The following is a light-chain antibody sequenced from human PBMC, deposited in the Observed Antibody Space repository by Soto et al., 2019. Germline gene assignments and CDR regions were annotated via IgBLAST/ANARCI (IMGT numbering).Light chain of an antibody. CDR1: SSNIGAGYD. CDR2: GNI. V-gene: IGLV1-40*01. J-gene: IGLJ2*01. Sequence: QSVLTQPPSVSGAPGQRVTISCTGSSSNIGAGYDVHWYQQRPGAAPKLLIYGNINRPSGVPDRFSGSKSGTSASLAITGLQAEDEADYYCQSYDSSLVFGGGTQLTVL. CDR3: QSYDSSLV.